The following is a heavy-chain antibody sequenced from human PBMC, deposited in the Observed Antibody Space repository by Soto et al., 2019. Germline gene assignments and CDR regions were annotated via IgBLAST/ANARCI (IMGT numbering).Heavy chain of an antibody. CDR2: IYYTGTT. Sequence: QVQLQESGPGLVKPSETLSLTCTVSGSPISSYYWSWFRQPPGQGLEWVGYIYYTGTTTYNPSFKSRITISLATSKSQFSLTLRSVTAADTAVYYCARLGDYYPAFDYWGQGALVTVSS. CDR1: GSPISSYY. V-gene: IGHV4-59*08. D-gene: IGHD3-22*01. CDR3: ARLGDYYPAFDY. J-gene: IGHJ4*02.